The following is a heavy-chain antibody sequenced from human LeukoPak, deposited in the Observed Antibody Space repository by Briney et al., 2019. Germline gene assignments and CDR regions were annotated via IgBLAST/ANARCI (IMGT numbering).Heavy chain of an antibody. V-gene: IGHV4-34*01. Sequence: SETLSLTCTVSGGSINTYYWTWIRQPPGKGLEWIGQIKVGGGTKYNPSLNSRVTMSLDTSKNQFSLKLTSVSAADTAVYYCARGAPGYWGQGTLVTVSS. CDR2: IKVGGGT. J-gene: IGHJ4*02. CDR1: GGSINTYY. CDR3: ARGAPGY.